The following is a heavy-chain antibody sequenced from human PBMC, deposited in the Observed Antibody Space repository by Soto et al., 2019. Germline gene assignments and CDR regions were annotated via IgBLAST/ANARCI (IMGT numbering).Heavy chain of an antibody. CDR3: ATLPPRIVGTVLPIPT. CDR1: GGSVSSTNW. Sequence: VQLLQSGPGLVKPSGTLSLTCAVSGGSVSSTNWWSWVRQSPGKGLEWIGDIYHIGSTNYNPSLRGRVTRSVDKSNNHFSLPLKYVPAADTAVYYCATLPPRIVGTVLPIPTWGQGTLVTVSS. V-gene: IGHV4-4*02. D-gene: IGHD2-15*01. CDR2: IYHIGST. J-gene: IGHJ5*02.